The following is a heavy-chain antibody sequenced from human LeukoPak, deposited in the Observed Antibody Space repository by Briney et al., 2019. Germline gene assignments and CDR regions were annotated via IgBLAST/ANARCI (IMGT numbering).Heavy chain of an antibody. CDR2: IYSGGST. V-gene: IGHV3-53*01. CDR3: AKVSGSYVALDAFDI. D-gene: IGHD1-26*01. J-gene: IGHJ3*02. CDR1: GFTVSSNY. Sequence: GGSLRLSCAASGFTVSSNYMSWVRQAPGKGLEWVSVIYSGGSTYYADSVKGRFTISRDNSKNTLYLQMNSLRAEDTAVYYCAKVSGSYVALDAFDIWGQGTMVTVSS.